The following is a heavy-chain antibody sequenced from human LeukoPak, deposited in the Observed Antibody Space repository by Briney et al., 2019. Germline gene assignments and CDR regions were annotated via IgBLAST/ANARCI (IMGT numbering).Heavy chain of an antibody. J-gene: IGHJ4*02. V-gene: IGHV1-18*01. D-gene: IGHD2-2*01. CDR1: GYTFTSYG. CDR2: ISAYNGNT. Sequence: ASVKVSCEASGYTFTSYGISWVRQAPGQGLEWMGWISAYNGNTNYAQKLQGRVTMTTDTSTSTAYMELRSLRSDDTAVYYCARDAPYCSSTSCYRYFDYWGQGTLVTVSS. CDR3: ARDAPYCSSTSCYRYFDY.